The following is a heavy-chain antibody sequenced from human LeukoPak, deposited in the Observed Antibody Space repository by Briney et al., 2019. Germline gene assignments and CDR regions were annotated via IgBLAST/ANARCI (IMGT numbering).Heavy chain of an antibody. CDR2: IGIRGDT. Sequence: GGSLRLSCAASGFTFIDYDMHWVRQVIGKGLEGVSAIGIRGDTHYSGSVQGRFTISRENAESSLYLQMNSPRAEDTAVYYCARGGIQVSGIDEFDYWGQGTLVTVSS. CDR3: ARGGIQVSGIDEFDY. V-gene: IGHV3-13*01. D-gene: IGHD6-19*01. CDR1: GFTFIDYD. J-gene: IGHJ4*02.